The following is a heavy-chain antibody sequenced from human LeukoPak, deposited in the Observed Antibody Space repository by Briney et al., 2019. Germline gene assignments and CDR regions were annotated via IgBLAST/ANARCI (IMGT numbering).Heavy chain of an antibody. J-gene: IGHJ4*02. CDR1: GYTFTSYD. D-gene: IGHD6-19*01. CDR3: AKDHSSGWSLDY. CDR2: MNPNSGNT. V-gene: IGHV1-8*03. Sequence: ASVKVSCKASGYTFTSYDINWLRQATGQGLEWMGWMNPNSGNTGYAQKFQGRVTITRNTFISTAYMELSSLRSEDTAVYYCAKDHSSGWSLDYWGQGTLVTVSS.